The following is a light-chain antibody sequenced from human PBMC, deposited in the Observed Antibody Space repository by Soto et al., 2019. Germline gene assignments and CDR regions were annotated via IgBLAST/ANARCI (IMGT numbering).Light chain of an antibody. Sequence: DIQMTQSPSTLSASVGDRVTITCRASQSVSNWLAWYQHKPGKAPKLLIYDVSSLESGVPSRFSGSGSGTEFILTISSLQPDDFATYYCQQYDSYSWTFGQGTKVDIK. V-gene: IGKV1-5*01. CDR2: DVS. CDR1: QSVSNW. CDR3: QQYDSYSWT. J-gene: IGKJ1*01.